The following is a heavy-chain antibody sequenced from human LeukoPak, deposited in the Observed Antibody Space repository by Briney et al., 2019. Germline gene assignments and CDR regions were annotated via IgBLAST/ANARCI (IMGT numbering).Heavy chain of an antibody. CDR3: ARPLPQAAQPFGY. CDR2: IYSGGST. CDR1: GFTFSSYS. J-gene: IGHJ4*02. V-gene: IGHV3-53*01. D-gene: IGHD2-15*01. Sequence: GGSLRLSCAASGFTFSSYSMNWVRQAPGKGLEWVSVIYSGGSTYYADSVKGRFTISRDNSKNTLYLQVNSLRAEDTAVYYCARPLPQAAQPFGYWGQGTLVTVSS.